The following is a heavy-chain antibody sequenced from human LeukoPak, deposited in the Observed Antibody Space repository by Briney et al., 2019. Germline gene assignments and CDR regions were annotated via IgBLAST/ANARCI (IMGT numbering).Heavy chain of an antibody. CDR3: AKDSHYSSSSFHYFDY. Sequence: GGSLRLSCAASGFTFSDYYMSWIRQAPGKGLEWVSYISSSGSTIYYADSVKGRFTISRDNAKNSLYLQMNSLRAEDTAVYYCAKDSHYSSSSFHYFDYWGQGTLVTVSS. D-gene: IGHD6-6*01. V-gene: IGHV3-11*04. CDR1: GFTFSDYY. CDR2: ISSSGSTI. J-gene: IGHJ4*02.